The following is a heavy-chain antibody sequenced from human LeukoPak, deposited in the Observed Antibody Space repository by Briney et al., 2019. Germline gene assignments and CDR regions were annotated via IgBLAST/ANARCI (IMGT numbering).Heavy chain of an antibody. J-gene: IGHJ4*02. CDR1: GVTFSSYA. Sequence: GGSLRLSCAASGVTFSSYAMSWVRQAPGKGLGWVSAISGSGGSTYYADSVKSRFTISSDNSKNTLYLQMNSLRAEDTAVYYCAKRYGDYAILWGQGTLVTVSS. CDR2: ISGSGGST. V-gene: IGHV3-23*01. CDR3: AKRYGDYAIL. D-gene: IGHD4-17*01.